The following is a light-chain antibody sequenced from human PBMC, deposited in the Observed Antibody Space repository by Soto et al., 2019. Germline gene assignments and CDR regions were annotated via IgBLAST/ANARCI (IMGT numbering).Light chain of an antibody. J-gene: IGKJ1*01. CDR2: GAS. Sequence: EIVMTQSPATLSVSPGERATLSCRASQSVAGNLAWYQQKPGQAPRLLIYGASTRATGIPARFSGSGSGTEFTPTISSLQPEDFAVYYCQQYNNWRRTFGQGTKVEIK. CDR3: QQYNNWRRT. V-gene: IGKV3-15*01. CDR1: QSVAGN.